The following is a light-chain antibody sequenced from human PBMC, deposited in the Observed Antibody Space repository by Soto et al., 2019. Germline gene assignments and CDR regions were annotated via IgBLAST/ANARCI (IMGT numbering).Light chain of an antibody. V-gene: IGKV1-5*03. CDR3: QLYNSSPWT. J-gene: IGKJ1*01. CDR1: QSISSW. Sequence: DIQMTQSPSTLSASVEDRVTITCRAGQSISSWLAWYQQKPGKAPKHLIYKASSLGSGVPSRFSGSGSGTEFTLTISSLQPDDFATYYCQLYNSSPWTFGQGTKVEIK. CDR2: KAS.